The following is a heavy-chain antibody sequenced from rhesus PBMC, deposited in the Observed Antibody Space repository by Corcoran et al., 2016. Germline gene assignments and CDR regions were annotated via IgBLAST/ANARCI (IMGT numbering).Heavy chain of an antibody. CDR1: GASISSDW. D-gene: IGHD6-31*01. V-gene: IGHV4-80*01. CDR2: INGNTGNT. Sequence: QVQLQESGPGLVKPSETLSLTCTVSGASISSDWWSWARQPPGKGLEWIGEINGNTGNTNYNPSLESRVTISKDASKKQFALKLTSVTAADTAVYRCTREKAASIDYWGQGVLVTASS. J-gene: IGHJ4*01. CDR3: TREKAASIDY.